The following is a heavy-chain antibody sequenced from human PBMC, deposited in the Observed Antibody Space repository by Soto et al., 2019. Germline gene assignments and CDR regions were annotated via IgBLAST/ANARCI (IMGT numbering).Heavy chain of an antibody. Sequence: TLSLTCTVSGGSISSSSYYWGWIRQPPGKGPEWIGSIFYSGTTYYHPSLMSRVAMSVDTSKNQFSLKLSSVTAADTAIYYCARLREKVCGYQNGMDVWGQGTTVTVSS. V-gene: IGHV4-39*01. CDR3: ARLREKVCGYQNGMDV. CDR1: GGSISSSSYY. CDR2: IFYSGTT. J-gene: IGHJ6*02. D-gene: IGHD5-18*01.